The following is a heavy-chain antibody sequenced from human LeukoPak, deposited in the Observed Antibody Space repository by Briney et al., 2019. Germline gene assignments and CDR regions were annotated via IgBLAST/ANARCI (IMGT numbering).Heavy chain of an antibody. CDR3: ARANYYGSGKEDLDY. CDR2: MNPNSGNT. J-gene: IGHJ4*02. V-gene: IGHV1-8*01. Sequence: ASVKVSCKASGYTFTTYDINWVQQATGQGLEWMGWMNPNSGNTGYAQKFQGRVTMTRNTSMSTAYMELNSLRSEDTAVYYCARANYYGSGKEDLDYWGQGTLVTVSS. D-gene: IGHD3-10*01. CDR1: GYTFTTYD.